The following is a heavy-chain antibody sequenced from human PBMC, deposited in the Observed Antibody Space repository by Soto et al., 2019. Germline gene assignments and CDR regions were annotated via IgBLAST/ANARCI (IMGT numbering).Heavy chain of an antibody. D-gene: IGHD3-22*01. CDR2: ISGYDGNT. CDR1: GYTVRSYG. J-gene: IGHJ4*02. Sequence: HVQLVQSEPEVKKPGASVKVSCKASGYTVRSYGINWVRQATGQGLEWMGWISGYDGNTNYAQMFQGRVTLTTDTSTTTAYMALRSLRSEDTAVYYCARGGSGSYIDYWGRGALVTVSS. V-gene: IGHV1-18*01. CDR3: ARGGSGSYIDY.